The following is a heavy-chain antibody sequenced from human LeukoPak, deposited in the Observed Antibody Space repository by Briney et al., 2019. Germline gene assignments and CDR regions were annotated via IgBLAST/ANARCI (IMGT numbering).Heavy chain of an antibody. D-gene: IGHD6-13*01. CDR3: ARVSSSSWSPLDY. CDR1: GFTFSSYW. Sequence: GGSLRLSCAASGFTFSSYWMHWVRQAPGKGLVWVSRINTDGSSTSYADSVKGRFTISRDNAKNTLYLQMNSLRAEDTAVYYCARVSSSSWSPLDYWGQGTLVTVSS. J-gene: IGHJ4*02. CDR2: INTDGSST. V-gene: IGHV3-74*01.